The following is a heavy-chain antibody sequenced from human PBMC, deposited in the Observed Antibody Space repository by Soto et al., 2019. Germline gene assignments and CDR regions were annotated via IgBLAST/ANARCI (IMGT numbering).Heavy chain of an antibody. D-gene: IGHD3-3*01. CDR2: IYSGGST. CDR3: AKAHLRFLEWLAD. Sequence: EVQLVETGGGLIQPGGSLRLSCAASGFTVSSNYMSWVRQAPGKGLEWVSVIYSGGSTYYADSVKGRFTISRDNSKNTLYLQMNSLRAEDTAVYYCAKAHLRFLEWLADWGQGTLVTVSS. V-gene: IGHV3-53*02. CDR1: GFTVSSNY. J-gene: IGHJ4*02.